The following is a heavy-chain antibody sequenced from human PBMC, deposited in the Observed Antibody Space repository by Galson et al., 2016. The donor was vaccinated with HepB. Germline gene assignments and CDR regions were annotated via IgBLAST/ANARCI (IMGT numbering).Heavy chain of an antibody. J-gene: IGHJ4*02. V-gene: IGHV1-8*01. CDR3: ARRRADYFDY. CDR1: GYTFINYD. Sequence: SVKVSCKASGYTFINYDINWVRQAPGQGLEWMGWLNPNNDRAGYAQKFQGRVSLSKDTSINTAYMELSSLKSDDTAVYYCARRRADYFDYWGQGTLISVSS. CDR2: LNPNNDRA.